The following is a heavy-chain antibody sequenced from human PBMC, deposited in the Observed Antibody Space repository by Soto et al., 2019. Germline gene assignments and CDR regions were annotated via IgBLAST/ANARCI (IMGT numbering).Heavy chain of an antibody. J-gene: IGHJ5*02. Sequence: EVQLVESGGGLIQPGGSLRLSCAASGFSVSNNYMSWVRQAPGKGLEWVSVIYSGGSTYYADSMKGRFIISRDNSKNTLYLQMNRLRAEDTAVYYCARATYTRALFDPWGQGTLVTVSS. CDR3: ARATYTRALFDP. CDR1: GFSVSNNY. D-gene: IGHD2-2*02. CDR2: IYSGGST. V-gene: IGHV3-53*01.